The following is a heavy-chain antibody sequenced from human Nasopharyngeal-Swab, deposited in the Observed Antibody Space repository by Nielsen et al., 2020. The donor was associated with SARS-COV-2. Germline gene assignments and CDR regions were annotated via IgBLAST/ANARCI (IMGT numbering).Heavy chain of an antibody. V-gene: IGHV4-31*03. Sequence: SETLSLTCTVSGGSISSGGYYWSWIRQHPGKGLEWIGYIYYSGSTYYNPSLKSRVTISVDTSKNQFYLKLSSVTAADTALYYCARVLTRTLVVALVLDAFDIWGQGTMVTVSS. CDR1: GGSISSGGYY. CDR2: IYYSGST. CDR3: ARVLTRTLVVALVLDAFDI. D-gene: IGHD2-15*01. J-gene: IGHJ3*02.